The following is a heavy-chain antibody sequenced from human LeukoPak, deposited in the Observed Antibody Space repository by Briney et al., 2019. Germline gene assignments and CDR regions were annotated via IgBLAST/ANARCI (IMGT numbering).Heavy chain of an antibody. J-gene: IGHJ4*02. D-gene: IGHD3-10*01. CDR1: GGSVSSGSYY. CDR3: ARIIKVVRGVPFDY. CDR2: IYYSGST. V-gene: IGHV4-61*01. Sequence: SETLSLTCTVSGGSVSSGSYYWSWIRQPPGKGLEWIGYIYYSGSTNYNPSLKGRVTISVDTSKNQFSLKLSSVTAADTAVYYCARIIKVVRGVPFDYWGQGTLVTVSS.